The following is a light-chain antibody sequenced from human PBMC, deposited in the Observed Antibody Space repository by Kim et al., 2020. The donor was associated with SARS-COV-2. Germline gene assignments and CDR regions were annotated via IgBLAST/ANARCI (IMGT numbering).Light chain of an antibody. Sequence: SSELTQDPAVSVALGQTVRITCQGDSLRSYYASWYQQKPGQAPVLVIYGKNNRPSGIPDRFSGSSSGNTGSLTITGAQAEDEADYYCNSRDSSGNHPFGT. CDR3: NSRDSSGNHP. J-gene: IGLJ1*01. CDR2: GKN. CDR1: SLRSYY. V-gene: IGLV3-19*01.